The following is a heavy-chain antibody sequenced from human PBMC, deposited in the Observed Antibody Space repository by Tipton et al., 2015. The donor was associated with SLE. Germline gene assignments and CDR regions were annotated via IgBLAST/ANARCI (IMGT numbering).Heavy chain of an antibody. D-gene: IGHD6-19*01. CDR1: GFTFHDYA. Sequence: SLRLSCAASGFTFHDYAMHWVRQAPGKGLVWVSRINTDGRTTTYADSVKGRFTISRDNARNTLYLQMNSLRAEDAGVYYCIRDLAGREGYWGQGTLVTVSS. J-gene: IGHJ4*02. CDR2: INTDGRTT. V-gene: IGHV3-74*01. CDR3: IRDLAGREGY.